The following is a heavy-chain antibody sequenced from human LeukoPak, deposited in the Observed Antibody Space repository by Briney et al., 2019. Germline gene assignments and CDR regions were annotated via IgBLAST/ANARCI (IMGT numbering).Heavy chain of an antibody. J-gene: IGHJ4*02. CDR3: ARNTAYCLDS. CDR2: IHHSGDT. Sequence: PSETLSLTCTVSGGSIGSGYYWSWVRQPPGKGLEWIGEIHHSGDTNYNPSLKSRVTMSMDTSKNQFSLKLTSVTAADTAIYYCARNTAYCLDSWGQGTLVTVSS. V-gene: IGHV4-4*02. CDR1: GGSIGSGYY. D-gene: IGHD1-26*01.